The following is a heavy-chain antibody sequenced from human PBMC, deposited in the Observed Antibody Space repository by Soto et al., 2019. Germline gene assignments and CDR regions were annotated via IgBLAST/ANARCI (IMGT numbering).Heavy chain of an antibody. D-gene: IGHD2-15*01. Sequence: EVQLLESGGALVQPGGSLRLSCAASGFTFSTYAMTWVRQAPGKGLEWVSAISGSGGSTYYADSVKGRFTISRDNSKNTLYLQMNSLRAEDTAVYYCAIDRVVVYVWGQGTTVTVSS. CDR3: AIDRVVVYV. V-gene: IGHV3-23*01. CDR2: ISGSGGST. CDR1: GFTFSTYA. J-gene: IGHJ6*02.